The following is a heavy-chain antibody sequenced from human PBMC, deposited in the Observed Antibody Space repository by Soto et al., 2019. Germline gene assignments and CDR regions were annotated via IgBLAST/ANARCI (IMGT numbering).Heavy chain of an antibody. CDR1: GGSISSGGYY. V-gene: IGHV4-31*03. J-gene: IGHJ3*02. CDR3: ARAKDGYYLLDAFDI. CDR2: IYYSGST. D-gene: IGHD1-26*01. Sequence: SETLSLTCTVSGGSISSGGYYWSWIRQHPGKGLEWIGYIYYSGSTYYNPSLKSRVTISVDTSKNQFSLKLSSVTAADTAVYYCARAKDGYYLLDAFDIWGQGTMVTVSS.